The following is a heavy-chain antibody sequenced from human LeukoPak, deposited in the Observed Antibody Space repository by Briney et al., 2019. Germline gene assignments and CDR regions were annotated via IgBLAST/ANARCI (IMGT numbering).Heavy chain of an antibody. V-gene: IGHV1-24*01. CDR2: FYTEDGET. CDR3: ATGVGDRPFDY. J-gene: IGHJ4*02. CDR1: GYTLTELS. Sequence: ASVTVSCKVSGYTLTELSMHWVRQAPGKGVERIGGFYTEDGETIYAQKFQGRLTMTDDTSTDTAYMELSSLRSEDTAVYYCATGVGDRPFDYWGQGTLVTVPS. D-gene: IGHD3-16*01.